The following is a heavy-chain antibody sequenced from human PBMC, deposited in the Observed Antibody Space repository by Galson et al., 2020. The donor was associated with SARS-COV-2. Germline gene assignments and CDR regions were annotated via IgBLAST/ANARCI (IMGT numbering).Heavy chain of an antibody. V-gene: IGHV3-73*01. J-gene: IGHJ5*02. Sequence: QLGESLKISCAASGFTFSDSPIHWVRQASGIGLEWVGRIGRKSENHATTYAESVKGRFTISRDDSKNTAYLQMNSLKTEDSAVYYCTRLRCGGGDCRNWFDPWGQGTLVTVSS. CDR2: IGRKSENHAT. CDR1: GFTFSDSP. CDR3: TRLRCGGGDCRNWFDP. D-gene: IGHD2-21*01.